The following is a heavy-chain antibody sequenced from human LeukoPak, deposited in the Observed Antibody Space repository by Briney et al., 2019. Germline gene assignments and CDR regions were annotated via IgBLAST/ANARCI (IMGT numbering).Heavy chain of an antibody. CDR1: GFTFRSYW. V-gene: IGHV3-74*01. J-gene: IGHJ4*02. CDR2: VIRDGSFT. CDR3: VRDGDDFNFDY. Sequence: PGGSLRLSCAARGFTFRSYWMHWVRHAPGKGLEWVSRVIRDGSFTNYADSVKGRFTISRDNAKNTLYLQMSSLRAEDTAVYFCVRDGDDFNFDYWGQGSLVTVSS. D-gene: IGHD5-24*01.